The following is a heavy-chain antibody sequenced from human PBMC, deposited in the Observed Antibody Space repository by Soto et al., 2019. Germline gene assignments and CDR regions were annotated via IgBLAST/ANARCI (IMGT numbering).Heavy chain of an antibody. CDR3: AYGSSSAWIDK. D-gene: IGHD6-25*01. CDR2: VYFSGGNS. J-gene: IGHJ4*02. V-gene: IGHV4-39*01. CDR1: GDSIMGYHYY. Sequence: SETLSLTCSVSGDSIMGYHYYWFCIRQAPGKGLELVGSVYFSGGNSYYNPSLKSRVTISVDTSYNKFFLRLNSATAADTAVYFCAYGSSSAWIDKWGQGTLVTVSS.